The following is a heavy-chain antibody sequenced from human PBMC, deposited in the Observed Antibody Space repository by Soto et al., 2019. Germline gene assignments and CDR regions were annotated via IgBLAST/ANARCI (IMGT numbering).Heavy chain of an antibody. CDR2: ISYDGSNK. V-gene: IGHV3-30-3*01. CDR3: ARGYSSGWYPMYYYYYGMDV. CDR1: GFTFSSYA. J-gene: IGHJ6*02. Sequence: GGSLRLSCAASGFTFSSYAMHWVRQAPGKGLEWVAVISYDGSNKYYADSVKGRLTISRDNSKNTLYLQMNSLRAEDTAVYYCARGYSSGWYPMYYYYYGMDVWGQGTTVTVSS. D-gene: IGHD6-19*01.